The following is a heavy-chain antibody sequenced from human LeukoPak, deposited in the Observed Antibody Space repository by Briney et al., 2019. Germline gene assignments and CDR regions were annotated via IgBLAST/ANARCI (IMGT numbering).Heavy chain of an antibody. CDR2: IIPILGIA. D-gene: IGHD6-19*01. J-gene: IGHJ4*02. Sequence: SVKVSCKASGGTFSSYAISWVRQAPGQGLEWMGRIIPILGIANYAQKFQGRVTMTRDTSISTAYMELSRLRSDDTAVYYCARSSGCDYWGQGTLVTVSS. CDR3: ARSSGCDY. CDR1: GGTFSSYA. V-gene: IGHV1-69*04.